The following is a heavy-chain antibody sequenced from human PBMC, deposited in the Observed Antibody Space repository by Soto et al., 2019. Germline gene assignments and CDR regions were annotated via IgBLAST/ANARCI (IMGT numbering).Heavy chain of an antibody. J-gene: IGHJ4*02. CDR2: INSDGSST. Sequence: GGSLRLSCADSGFSFSSYWMHWVRQGPGKGLEWVSRINSDGSSTNYADSVKGRFTISRDNAKNTLYLQMNSLRAEDTAVYYCAKIVVVAATGYWGQGTLVTVSS. V-gene: IGHV3-74*01. CDR3: AKIVVVAATGY. D-gene: IGHD2-15*01. CDR1: GFSFSSYW.